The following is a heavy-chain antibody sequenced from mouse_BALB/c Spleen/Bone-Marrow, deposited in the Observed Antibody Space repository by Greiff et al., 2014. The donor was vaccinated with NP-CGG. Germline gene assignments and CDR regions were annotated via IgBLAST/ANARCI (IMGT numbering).Heavy chain of an antibody. CDR2: IWAGGST. Sequence: VKLEESGPGLVAPSQSLSITCTVSGFSLTSYGVHWVRQPPGKGLEWLGVIWAGGSTNYNSALMSRLSISKDNSKSQVFLKMNSLQTDDTAVYYCARDQLGRRYYFDYWGQGTTLTVSS. J-gene: IGHJ2*01. V-gene: IGHV2-9*02. CDR3: ARDQLGRRYYFDY. CDR1: GFSLTSYG. D-gene: IGHD4-1*02.